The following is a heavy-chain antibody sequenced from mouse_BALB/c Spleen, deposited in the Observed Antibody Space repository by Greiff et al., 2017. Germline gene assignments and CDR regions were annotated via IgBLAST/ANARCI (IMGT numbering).Heavy chain of an antibody. CDR3: ARSSSSYENFDY. Sequence: EVQLVESGGGLVQPGGSRKLSCAASGFTFSSFGMHWVRQAPEKGLEWVAYISSGSSTIYYADTVKGRFTISRDNPKNTLFLLMTSLRSEDTAMYYCARSSSSYENFDYWGQGTTLTVSS. V-gene: IGHV5-17*02. CDR2: ISSGSSTI. D-gene: IGHD1-1*01. J-gene: IGHJ2*01. CDR1: GFTFSSFG.